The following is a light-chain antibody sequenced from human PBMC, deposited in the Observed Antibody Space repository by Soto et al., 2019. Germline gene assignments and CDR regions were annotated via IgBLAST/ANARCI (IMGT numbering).Light chain of an antibody. CDR2: LCS. V-gene: IGKV2-28*01. CDR3: MQGLTSPLT. J-gene: IGKJ4*01. Sequence: IVLTQSPLSLPVTPGESASISCRSSLSLLGTNGSNYLAWYLQKPGQSPQGLIYLCSNRASGVPDRFSGCGSGTDFTLQISRVEAEDVGVYYCMQGLTSPLTVGGGTKGDIK. CDR1: LSLLGTNGSNY.